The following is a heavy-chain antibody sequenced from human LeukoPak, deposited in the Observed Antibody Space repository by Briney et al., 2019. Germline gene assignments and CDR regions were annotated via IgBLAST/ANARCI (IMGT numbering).Heavy chain of an antibody. CDR3: ARVRNSGFRYVDS. J-gene: IGHJ4*02. CDR2: ISAYSGNT. V-gene: IGHV1-18*01. CDR1: GYTFTNYA. Sequence: GASVKVSCKASGYTFTNYAISWVRQAPGQGLEWVGWISAYSGNTNYAQKLQGRVTMTTDTSTSTAYMDLRSLRSDDTAVYYCARVRNSGFRYVDSWGQGTLVTVSS. D-gene: IGHD5-12*01.